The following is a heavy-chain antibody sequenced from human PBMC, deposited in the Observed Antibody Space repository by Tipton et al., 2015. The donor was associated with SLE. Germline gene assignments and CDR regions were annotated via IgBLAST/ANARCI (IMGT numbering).Heavy chain of an antibody. D-gene: IGHD6-13*01. CDR1: DGSIRSTNYY. J-gene: IGHJ4*02. V-gene: IGHV4-39*07. CDR3: ASLVSSNWYFDY. Sequence: TLSLTCTVSDGSIRSTNYYWGWIRQPPGKGLEWIGSIYYSGSTYYNPSLKSRVTISVDTSKNQFSLQLSSVTAADTAVYYCASLVSSNWYFDYWGQGTLVTVSS. CDR2: IYYSGST.